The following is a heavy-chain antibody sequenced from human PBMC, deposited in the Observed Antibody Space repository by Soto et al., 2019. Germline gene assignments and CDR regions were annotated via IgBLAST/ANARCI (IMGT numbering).Heavy chain of an antibody. V-gene: IGHV3-48*01. Sequence: ESGGGLVQPGGSLGLSCAASGFTFSTYSMNWVRQAPGKGLEWLSYISSSGSSIYYADSVKGRFTISRDNGKNSLFLQMNSLRAEDTAVYYCARGYYGDYVVDYWGQGTLVTVSS. CDR2: ISSSGSSI. CDR3: ARGYYGDYVVDY. J-gene: IGHJ4*02. D-gene: IGHD4-17*01. CDR1: GFTFSTYS.